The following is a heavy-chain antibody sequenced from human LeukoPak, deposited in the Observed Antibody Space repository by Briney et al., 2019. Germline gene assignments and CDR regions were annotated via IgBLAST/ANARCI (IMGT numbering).Heavy chain of an antibody. V-gene: IGHV3-30*01. CDR1: GFTFSSYA. CDR2: ISYDGSNK. J-gene: IGHJ4*02. CDR3: ARDSNPYDFWSGYFAY. D-gene: IGHD3-3*01. Sequence: GGSLRLSCAASGFTFSSYAMHWVRQAPGKGLEWVAVISYDGSNKYYADSVKGRFTISRDNSKNTLYLQMNSLRAEDTAVYYCARDSNPYDFWSGYFAYWGQGTLVTVSS.